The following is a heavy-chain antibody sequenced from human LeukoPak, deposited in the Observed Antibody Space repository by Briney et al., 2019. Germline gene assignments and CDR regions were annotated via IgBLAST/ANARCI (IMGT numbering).Heavy chain of an antibody. Sequence: PGGSLRLSCAAPGFTFSSYGMHWVRQAPGKGLEWVAVISYDGSNKYYVDSVKGRFTISRDNSKNTLYLQMNSLRAEDTAVYYCAKAGSSWYGVFDAFDIWGQGTMVTVSS. CDR1: GFTFSSYG. CDR2: ISYDGSNK. J-gene: IGHJ3*02. CDR3: AKAGSSWYGVFDAFDI. V-gene: IGHV3-30*18. D-gene: IGHD6-13*01.